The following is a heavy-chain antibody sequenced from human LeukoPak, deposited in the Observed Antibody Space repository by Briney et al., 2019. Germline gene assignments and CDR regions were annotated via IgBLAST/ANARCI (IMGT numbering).Heavy chain of an antibody. Sequence: ASVKVSCKASGYTFTGYYMHWVRQAPGQGLEWMGWINPNSGGTNYAQKFQGRVTMTRDTSISTAYMELSRLRSDDTAVYYCASPLTYYYDSSVYRDDAFDIWGQGTMVTVSS. D-gene: IGHD3-22*01. J-gene: IGHJ3*02. V-gene: IGHV1-2*02. CDR1: GYTFTGYY. CDR3: ASPLTYYYDSSVYRDDAFDI. CDR2: INPNSGGT.